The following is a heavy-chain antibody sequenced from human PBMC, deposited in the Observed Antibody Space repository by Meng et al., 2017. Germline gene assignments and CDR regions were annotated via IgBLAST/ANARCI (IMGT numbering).Heavy chain of an antibody. V-gene: IGHV4-34*01. D-gene: IGHD3-10*01. CDR1: GGSFSGYY. CDR2: INHSGST. J-gene: IGHJ4*02. CDR3: ARGSMVRGVIPLY. Sequence: GSLRLSCAVYGGSFSGYYWGWIRQPPGKGLEWIGEINHSGSTNYNPSLKSRVTISVDTSKNQFSLKLSSVTAADTAVYYCARGSMVRGVIPLYWGQGTLVTVSS.